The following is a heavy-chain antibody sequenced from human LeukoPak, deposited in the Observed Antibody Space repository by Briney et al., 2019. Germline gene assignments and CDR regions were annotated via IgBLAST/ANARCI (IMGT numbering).Heavy chain of an antibody. CDR3: ARDDGFSCYSY. V-gene: IGHV3-7*01. J-gene: IGHJ4*02. D-gene: IGHD3/OR15-3a*01. CDR1: GFTFSSYW. CDR2: MNLDGSEK. Sequence: GGSLRLSCAASGFTFSSYWMTWVRQAPGKGLEWVANMNLDGSEKYYVDSVKGRFIVSRDNAKNSLFLQMNSLIAEDTAVYYCARDDGFSCYSYWGQGTLVTVSS.